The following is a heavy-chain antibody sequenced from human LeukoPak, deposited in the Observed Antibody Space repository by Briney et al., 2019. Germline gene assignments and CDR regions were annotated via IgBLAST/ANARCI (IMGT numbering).Heavy chain of an antibody. J-gene: IGHJ3*02. CDR2: INHDGSST. V-gene: IGHV3-74*01. D-gene: IGHD3-22*01. CDR1: GFTFTTFW. CDR3: AKSNGYGLIDI. Sequence: GGSLRLSCATSGFTFTTFWMHWVRQAPGKGLVWVSRINHDGSSTNYADSVRGRFTISRDNAKNTVCLQMNSLRAEDTAVYYCAKSNGYGLIDIWGQGTMVTVSS.